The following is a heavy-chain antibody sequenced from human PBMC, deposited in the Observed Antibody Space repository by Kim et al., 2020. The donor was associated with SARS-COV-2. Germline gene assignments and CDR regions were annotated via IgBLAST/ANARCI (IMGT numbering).Heavy chain of an antibody. CDR1: GFTFSSTW. Sequence: GESLRLSCAASGFTFSSTWMHWVRQAPGGGLVWVSRINSDGTTTNYADSVKDRFSISRDNAKNTLYLQMTSLRAEDTAIYYCARPLYDYVWGTYWGQGTLVTVSS. J-gene: IGHJ4*02. CDR2: INSDGTTT. D-gene: IGHD3-16*01. V-gene: IGHV3-74*01. CDR3: ARPLYDYVWGTY.